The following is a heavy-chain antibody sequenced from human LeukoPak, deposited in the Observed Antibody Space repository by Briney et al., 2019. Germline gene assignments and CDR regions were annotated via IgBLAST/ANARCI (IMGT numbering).Heavy chain of an antibody. Sequence: PSETLSLTCTVSGASISSYYWSWIRQPPGKGLEWIGYIYYSGSTHYNPSLKSRVTISVDSAKNQFSLKLNSVTAADTAVYSCARHPPPGGVAPGVAFDIWGQGTLVTVSS. CDR3: ARHPPPGGVAPGVAFDI. CDR1: GASISSYY. CDR2: IYYSGST. D-gene: IGHD3-16*01. J-gene: IGHJ3*02. V-gene: IGHV4-59*08.